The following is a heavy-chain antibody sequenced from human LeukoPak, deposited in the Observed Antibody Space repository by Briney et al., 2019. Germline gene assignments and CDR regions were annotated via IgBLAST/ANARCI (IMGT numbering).Heavy chain of an antibody. CDR1: GGSFSGYY. CDR2: INHSGST. V-gene: IGHV4-34*01. CDR3: ARGHKYSSGWYEWPENWFDP. D-gene: IGHD6-19*01. J-gene: IGHJ5*02. Sequence: TSETLSLTCAVYGGSFSGYYWSWIRQPPGKGLEWIGEINHSGSTNYNPSLKSRVTISVDTSKNQFSLQLNSVTPEDTAVYYCARGHKYSSGWYEWPENWFDPWGQGTLVTISS.